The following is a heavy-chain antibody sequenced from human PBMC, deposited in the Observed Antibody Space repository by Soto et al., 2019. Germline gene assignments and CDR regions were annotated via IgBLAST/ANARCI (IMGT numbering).Heavy chain of an antibody. J-gene: IGHJ6*02. CDR1: GFTFSSYS. D-gene: IGHD5-12*01. CDR3: ARDSGFRFYLYYYYYYGMDV. Sequence: EVQLVESGGGLVKPGGSLRLSCAASGFTFSSYSMNWVRQAPGKGLEWVSSISSSSSYIYYADSVKGRFTISRDNAKNSLYLQMNSLRAEDTAVYYCARDSGFRFYLYYYYYYGMDVWGQGTTVTVSS. V-gene: IGHV3-21*01. CDR2: ISSSSSYI.